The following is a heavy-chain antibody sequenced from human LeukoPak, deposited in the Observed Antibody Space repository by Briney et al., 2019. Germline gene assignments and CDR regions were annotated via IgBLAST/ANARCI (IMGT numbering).Heavy chain of an antibody. Sequence: PSETLSLTCTVSGGSGGSVSSGSYFWSWIRQPPGEGLEWIGHIYNSGSTNYNPSLRGRVTISLDTSKNQVSLKLSSVTAADTAMYYCARKDGDGWGQGTLVTVSS. J-gene: IGHJ4*02. D-gene: IGHD5-24*01. CDR1: GGSGGSVSSGSYF. V-gene: IGHV4-61*01. CDR3: ARKDGDG. CDR2: IYNSGST.